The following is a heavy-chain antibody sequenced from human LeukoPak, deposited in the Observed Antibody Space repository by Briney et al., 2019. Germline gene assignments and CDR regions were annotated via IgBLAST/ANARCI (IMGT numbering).Heavy chain of an antibody. CDR2: TYYRSKWHN. CDR1: GDSVSSNSAA. Sequence: SQTLSLTCAISGDSVSSNSAAWNWIRQSPSRGLEWLGRTYYRSKWHNDYAVSVKSRITINPDTSKNQFSLQLNSVTPEDTAVYYCARDGYYGSGSPRRMDVWGQGTTVTVSS. D-gene: IGHD3-10*01. J-gene: IGHJ6*02. V-gene: IGHV6-1*01. CDR3: ARDGYYGSGSPRRMDV.